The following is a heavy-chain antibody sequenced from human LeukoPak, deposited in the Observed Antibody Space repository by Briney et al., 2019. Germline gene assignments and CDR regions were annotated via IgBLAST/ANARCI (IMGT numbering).Heavy chain of an antibody. Sequence: GGSLRLSCAASGFTFSNYWMHWVRQAPGKGLEWVSGISGSGRGGSTYYADSVKGRFTISRDNSKNTLYLQMNSLRAEDTAIYYCARSGYNRFDYWGQGTLVTVSS. D-gene: IGHD5-24*01. CDR3: ARSGYNRFDY. CDR2: ISGSGRGGST. V-gene: IGHV3-23*01. CDR1: GFTFSNYW. J-gene: IGHJ4*02.